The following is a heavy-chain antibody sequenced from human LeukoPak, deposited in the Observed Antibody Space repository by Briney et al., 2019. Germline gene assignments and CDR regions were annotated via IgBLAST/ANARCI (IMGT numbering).Heavy chain of an antibody. Sequence: SETLSLTCTVSGGSVGSGSYYWNWIRQPAGKGLEWIGRTYASGNTNYNPSLKSRVTMSVDTSKNQLSLNLRSLTAADTAIYYCAMTLYSGTLYYFDYWGQGAPVTVSS. D-gene: IGHD1-26*01. CDR2: TYASGNT. V-gene: IGHV4-61*02. CDR3: AMTLYSGTLYYFDY. J-gene: IGHJ4*02. CDR1: GGSVGSGSYY.